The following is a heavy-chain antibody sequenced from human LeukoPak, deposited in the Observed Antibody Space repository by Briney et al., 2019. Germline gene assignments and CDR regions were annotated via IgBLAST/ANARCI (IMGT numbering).Heavy chain of an antibody. CDR1: GGSIDSYY. Sequence: SETLSLTCTVSGGSIDSYYWSWIRQPPGKGLEYIGDIYYTGTTKYNPSLKSRVTISVDTSKNQFSLKLSSVTAADTAVYYCAREPLWSGYSYYYYYMDVWGKGTTVTVSS. D-gene: IGHD3-3*01. V-gene: IGHV4-59*12. CDR2: IYYTGTT. J-gene: IGHJ6*03. CDR3: AREPLWSGYSYYYYYMDV.